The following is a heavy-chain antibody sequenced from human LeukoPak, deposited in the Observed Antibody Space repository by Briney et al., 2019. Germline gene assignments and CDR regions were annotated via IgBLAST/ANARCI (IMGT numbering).Heavy chain of an antibody. CDR1: GFTFDDYA. J-gene: IGHJ3*02. D-gene: IGHD1-26*01. CDR2: ISWNSGSI. V-gene: IGHV3-9*03. CDR3: AKARSGSHYYDAFDM. Sequence: PGRSLRLSCAASGFTFDDYAMQWVRQAPGKGLEWVSGISWNSGSIGYADSVKGRFTISRDNAKNSLYLQMNSLRAEDMALYYCAKARSGSHYYDAFDMWGQGTLVTVSS.